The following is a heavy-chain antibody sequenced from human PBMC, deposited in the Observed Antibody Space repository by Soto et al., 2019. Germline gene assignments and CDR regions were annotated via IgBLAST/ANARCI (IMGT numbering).Heavy chain of an antibody. V-gene: IGHV3-30-3*01. CDR3: AGGTSTSAFSAFDV. Sequence: QVQLVEAWGGVVQPGRSLRLSCAASGLTFSYHALNWVRQAPGKGLERVAVISYDGDKKYIAESVKCRFTISRDNSKNTVSLLMSCSRADDTALYFCAGGTSTSAFSAFDVWGQGTTVTVSS. CDR2: ISYDGDKK. D-gene: IGHD2-15*01. CDR1: GLTFSYHA. J-gene: IGHJ6*02.